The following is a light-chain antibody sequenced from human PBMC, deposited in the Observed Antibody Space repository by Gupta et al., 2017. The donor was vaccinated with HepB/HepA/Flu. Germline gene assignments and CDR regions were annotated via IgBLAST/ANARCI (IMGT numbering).Light chain of an antibody. CDR2: DAS. CDR1: QSVGSY. Sequence: EIVLTQSPATLSLSPGERATLSGRASQSVGSYLAWYQQKPGQAPRLLINDASNRATGIPARFSGSGSGTDFTLTINSLEPEDFAIYYCQQRSEWPSAFGQGTRVEIK. CDR3: QQRSEWPSA. J-gene: IGKJ5*01. V-gene: IGKV3-11*01.